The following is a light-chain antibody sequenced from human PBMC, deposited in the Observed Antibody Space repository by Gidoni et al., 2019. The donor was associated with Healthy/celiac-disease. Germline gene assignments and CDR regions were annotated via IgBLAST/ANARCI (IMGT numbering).Light chain of an antibody. CDR1: SSNIGNNY. Sequence: QSVLTPPPSVSAAPGQKVTISCSGSSSNIGNNYVSWYQQLPGTAPKLLIYDNNKPPSGIPDRFSGSKSGTSATLGITGLQTGDEADYYCGTWDSSLSAWVFGGGTKLTVL. V-gene: IGLV1-51*01. J-gene: IGLJ3*02. CDR2: DNN. CDR3: GTWDSSLSAWV.